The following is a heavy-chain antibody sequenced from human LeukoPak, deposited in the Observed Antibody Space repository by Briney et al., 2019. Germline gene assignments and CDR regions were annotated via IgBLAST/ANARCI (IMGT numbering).Heavy chain of an antibody. Sequence: SETLSLTCAVYGGSFSGYYWSWIRQPPGKGLEWIGEINHSGSTNYNPSLKSRVTISVDTSKNQFSLKLSSVTAADTAVYYCARGRGRENDYWGQGTLVTVSS. CDR2: INHSGST. CDR1: GGSFSGYY. D-gene: IGHD3-10*01. V-gene: IGHV4-34*01. CDR3: ARGRGRENDY. J-gene: IGHJ4*02.